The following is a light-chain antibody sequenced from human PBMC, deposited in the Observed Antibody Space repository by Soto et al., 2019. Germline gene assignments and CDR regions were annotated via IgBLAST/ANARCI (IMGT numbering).Light chain of an antibody. J-gene: IGKJ5*01. CDR2: DAS. V-gene: IGKV1-33*01. Sequence: DIQMTQSPSSLSASVGDRVTITCQASQDINKNLIWYQQKPGKAPKLLIYDASDLETGVPSRFSGSGSGTGFTFTISSLQPEDFATYYCQQYESLPLTLGQGTRLEIK. CDR1: QDINKN. CDR3: QQYESLPLT.